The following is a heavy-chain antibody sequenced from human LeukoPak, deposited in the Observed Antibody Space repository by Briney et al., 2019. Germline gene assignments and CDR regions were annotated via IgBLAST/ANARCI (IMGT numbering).Heavy chain of an antibody. V-gene: IGHV3-13*04. D-gene: IGHD3-10*01. CDR1: GFTFSSYD. CDR3: ARGGGSGSHYDY. J-gene: IGHJ4*02. Sequence: PGGSLRLSCAASGFTFSSYDMHWVRQATGKGLEWVSAIGTAGDTYYPGSVKGRFTISRGNAKNSLYLQMNSLRAGDTAVYYCARGGGSGSHYDYWGQGTLVTVSS. CDR2: IGTAGDT.